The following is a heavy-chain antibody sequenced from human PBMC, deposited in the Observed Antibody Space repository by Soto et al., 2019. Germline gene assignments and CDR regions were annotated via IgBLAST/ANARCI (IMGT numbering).Heavy chain of an antibody. D-gene: IGHD5-12*01. CDR2: ISYDGSNK. V-gene: IGHV3-30-3*01. CDR3: ARGATISWVDY. CDR1: GFTFSSYA. Sequence: QVQLVESGGGVVQPGRSLRLSCAASGFTFSSYAMHWVRQAPGKGLEWVAVISYDGSNKYYADYVKGRFTISRDKSKNTLYLQMNSLRAEDTAVYYCARGATISWVDYWGQGTLVTVSS. J-gene: IGHJ4*02.